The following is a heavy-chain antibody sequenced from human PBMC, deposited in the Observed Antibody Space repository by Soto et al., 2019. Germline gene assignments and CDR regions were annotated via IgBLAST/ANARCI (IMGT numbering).Heavy chain of an antibody. D-gene: IGHD5-12*01. CDR1: GYSVSSGSYY. CDR3: ASFNGYSGYDFFPDY. J-gene: IGHJ4*02. Sequence: SETLSLTCSVSGYSVSSGSYYWSWVRQPPGKGLEWIGYIYYSGSTNYNPSLKSRVTISVDTSKNQFSLKLSSVTAADTAVYYCASFNGYSGYDFFPDYWGQGTLVTVSS. V-gene: IGHV4-61*01. CDR2: IYYSGST.